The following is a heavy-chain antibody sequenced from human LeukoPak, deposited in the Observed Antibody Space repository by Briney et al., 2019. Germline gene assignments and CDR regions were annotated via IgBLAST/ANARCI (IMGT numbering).Heavy chain of an antibody. V-gene: IGHV4-34*01. Sequence: SETPSLTCAVYGGSFSGYYWSWIRQPPGKGLEWIGEINHSGSTNYNPSLKSRVTISVDTSKNQFSLKLSSVTAADTAVYYCARTYSGSYYARYYFDYWGQGTLVTVSS. D-gene: IGHD1-26*01. CDR2: INHSGST. J-gene: IGHJ4*02. CDR3: ARTYSGSYYARYYFDY. CDR1: GGSFSGYY.